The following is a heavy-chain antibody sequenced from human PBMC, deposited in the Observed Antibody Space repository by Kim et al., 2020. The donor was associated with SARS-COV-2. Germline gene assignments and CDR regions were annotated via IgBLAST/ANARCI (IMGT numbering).Heavy chain of an antibody. CDR2: ISSSSSYI. CDR3: ARDRQLIYYYYGMDV. Sequence: GGSLRLSCAASGFTFSSYSMNWVRQAPGKGLEWVSSISSSSSYIYYADSVKGRFTISRDNAKNSLYLQMNSLRAEDTAVYYCARDRQLIYYYYGMDVWGQGTTVTVSS. CDR1: GFTFSSYS. J-gene: IGHJ6*02. V-gene: IGHV3-21*01. D-gene: IGHD6-13*01.